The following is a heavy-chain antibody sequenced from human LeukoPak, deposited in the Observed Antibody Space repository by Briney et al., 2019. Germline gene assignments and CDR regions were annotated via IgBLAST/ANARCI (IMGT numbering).Heavy chain of an antibody. J-gene: IGHJ4*02. CDR1: GGTFSSYA. CDR3: ARDLNTQQLAYFDY. CDR2: IIPIFGTA. D-gene: IGHD6-13*01. V-gene: IGHV1-69*06. Sequence: SVKVSCKASGGTFSSYAINWVRQAPGQGLEWMGGIIPIFGTANYAQKFQDRVTITADKSTSTAYMELSSLRSEDTAVYYCARDLNTQQLAYFDYWGQGTLVTVSS.